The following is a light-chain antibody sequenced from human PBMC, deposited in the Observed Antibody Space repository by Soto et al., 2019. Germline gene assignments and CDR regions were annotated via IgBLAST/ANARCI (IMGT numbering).Light chain of an antibody. V-gene: IGLV2-23*01. CDR1: SSDVGNYNL. J-gene: IGLJ3*02. CDR2: EDS. Sequence: QSALTQPASVSGSPGQTITISCTGTSSDVGNYNLVSWYQQHPGNAPKLIIYEDSERPSGVSNRFSGSKSGSTASLTISGLQAEDEADYYCCSYAGPDPPTVCGGGTKVTVL. CDR3: CSYAGPDPPTV.